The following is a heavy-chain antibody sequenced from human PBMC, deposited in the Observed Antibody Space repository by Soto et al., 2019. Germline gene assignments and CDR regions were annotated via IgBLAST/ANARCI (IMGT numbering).Heavy chain of an antibody. CDR3: AIPLGIAAEMYYFDY. D-gene: IGHD6-13*01. J-gene: IGHJ4*02. Sequence: EVQLVESGGGLVKPGGSLRLSCAASGFTFSSYSMNWVRQAPGKGLEWVSSISSSSSYIYYADSVKGRFTISRDNAKNSLYLQMNSLRAEDTAVYYCAIPLGIAAEMYYFDYWGQGTLVTVSS. CDR1: GFTFSSYS. CDR2: ISSSSSYI. V-gene: IGHV3-21*01.